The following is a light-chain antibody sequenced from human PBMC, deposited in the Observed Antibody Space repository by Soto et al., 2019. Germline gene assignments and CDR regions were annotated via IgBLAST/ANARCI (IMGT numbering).Light chain of an antibody. J-gene: IGKJ3*01. Sequence: EIVLTQSPGTLFLSPGERATLSCRASQSVSSSYLAWYQQKPGQAPRLLIYGASSRATGIPDRFSGSGSGTDFTLTVSRLEPEDFAVYYCQQYDSSPNTFGPGTKVDFK. CDR1: QSVSSSY. CDR2: GAS. V-gene: IGKV3-20*01. CDR3: QQYDSSPNT.